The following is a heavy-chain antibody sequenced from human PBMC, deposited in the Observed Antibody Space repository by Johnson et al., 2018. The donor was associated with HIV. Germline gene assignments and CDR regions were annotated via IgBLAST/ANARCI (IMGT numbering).Heavy chain of an antibody. CDR3: TTAIVIDAFDI. Sequence: VESGGGLVKPGGSLILSCAASGFTFSNAWMNWVRQAPGKGLEWVGRIKSKTDGGTRDYAAPVTGRFTISRDDSKNTLYLQMNSLTNEDTAVYYCTTAIVIDAFDIWCQGTMVTVSS. J-gene: IGHJ3*02. D-gene: IGHD2-21*01. CDR2: IKSKTDGGTR. CDR1: GFTFSNAW. V-gene: IGHV3-15*01.